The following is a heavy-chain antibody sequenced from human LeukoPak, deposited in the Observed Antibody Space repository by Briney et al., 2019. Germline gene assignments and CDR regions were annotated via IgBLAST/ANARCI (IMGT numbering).Heavy chain of an antibody. Sequence: PSETLSLTCTVSGNSISSYYWSWIRQPAGKGLEWIGRIHTSGSANYNSSLKSRVTMSVDMSKNQFSLKLSSVTAADTAVYYCARDQYYYDRFDYWGQGTLVTVSS. CDR2: IHTSGSA. J-gene: IGHJ4*02. V-gene: IGHV4-4*07. CDR3: ARDQYYYDRFDY. CDR1: GNSISSYY. D-gene: IGHD3-22*01.